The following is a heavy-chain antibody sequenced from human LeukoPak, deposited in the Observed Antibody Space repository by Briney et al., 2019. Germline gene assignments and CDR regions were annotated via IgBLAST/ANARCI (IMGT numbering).Heavy chain of an antibody. CDR2: IYHSGST. D-gene: IGHD6-19*01. V-gene: IGHV4-30-2*01. CDR3: ARGRRSSGSFGY. J-gene: IGHJ4*02. Sequence: SQTLSLTCAVSGGSISSGGYSWSWIRQPPGKGLEWIGYIYHSGSTYYNPSLKSRVTISVDRSKSQFSLKLSSVTAADTAVYYCARGRRSSGSFGYWGQGTLVTVSS. CDR1: GGSISSGGYS.